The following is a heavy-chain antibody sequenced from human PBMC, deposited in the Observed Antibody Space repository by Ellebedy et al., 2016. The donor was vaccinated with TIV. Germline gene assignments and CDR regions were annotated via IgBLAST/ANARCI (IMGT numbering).Heavy chain of an antibody. V-gene: IGHV1-8*03. D-gene: IGHD1-20*01. CDR3: AKNPSLTGDFEY. J-gene: IGHJ4*02. Sequence: AASAKVSCKASGYTFISYQINWVLQATGQRLEWMGWMVPNSGNTGSEQKFQGRVPITRDTTISTAYMELSSLRSEDPTVYYCAKNPSLTGDFEYWGLGTPVTVSS. CDR2: MVPNSGNT. CDR1: GYTFISYQ.